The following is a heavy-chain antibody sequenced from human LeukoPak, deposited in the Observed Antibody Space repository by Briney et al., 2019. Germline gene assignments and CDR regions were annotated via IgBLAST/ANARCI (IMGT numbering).Heavy chain of an antibody. D-gene: IGHD2-15*01. CDR3: ARRHGRCSDGSCYYPDY. Sequence: ASVKVSCKASGYTFTSYDINRVRQATGQGLGWMGWMNPNSGNTGYAQTFQGRVTMTRNSSITTAYMELSRLRSEDTAVYYCARRHGRCSDGSCYYPDYWGQGTLVTVSS. V-gene: IGHV1-8*01. CDR2: MNPNSGNT. J-gene: IGHJ4*02. CDR1: GYTFTSYD.